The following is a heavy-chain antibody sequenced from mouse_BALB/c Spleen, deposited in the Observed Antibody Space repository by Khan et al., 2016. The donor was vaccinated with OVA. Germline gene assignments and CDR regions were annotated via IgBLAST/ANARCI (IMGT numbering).Heavy chain of an antibody. V-gene: IGHV3-2*02. CDR3: ARSVTITTVVATDFDY. D-gene: IGHD1-1*01. CDR1: GYSITSDYA. J-gene: IGHJ2*01. Sequence: EVQLQESGPGLVKPSQSLSLTCTVTGYSITSDYAWNWIRQFPGNKLEWMGYISYSGRTSYNPSLKSRISITRDTSKNQFFLQLNIGNTEDTATYYCARSVTITTVVATDFDYWGQGTTLTVSS. CDR2: ISYSGRT.